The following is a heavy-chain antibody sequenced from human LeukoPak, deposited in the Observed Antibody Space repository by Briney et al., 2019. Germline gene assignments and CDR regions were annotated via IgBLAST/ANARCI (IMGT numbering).Heavy chain of an antibody. CDR1: GYTFTGYY. Sequence: GASVKVSCKASGYTFTGYYMHWVRQAPGQGLEWMGWINPNSGGTNYAQKFQGRVTMTRDTSISTAYMELSSLRSEDTAVYYCARAGDADIIFSAWGQGTLVTVSS. CDR3: ARAGDADIIFSA. V-gene: IGHV1-2*02. CDR2: INPNSGGT. D-gene: IGHD3-9*01. J-gene: IGHJ5*02.